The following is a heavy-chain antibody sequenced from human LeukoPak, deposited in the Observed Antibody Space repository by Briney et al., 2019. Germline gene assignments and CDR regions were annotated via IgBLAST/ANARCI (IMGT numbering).Heavy chain of an antibody. Sequence: IPSETLSLTCTVSGGSISSYYWSWIRQPPGKGLEWIGYIYYSGSTNYNPSLKSRVTISVDTSKNQFSLKLSSVTAADTAVYYCARGVVDWFDPWGQGTLVTVSS. V-gene: IGHV4-59*01. CDR1: GGSISSYY. CDR2: IYYSGST. CDR3: ARGVVDWFDP. D-gene: IGHD2-15*01. J-gene: IGHJ5*02.